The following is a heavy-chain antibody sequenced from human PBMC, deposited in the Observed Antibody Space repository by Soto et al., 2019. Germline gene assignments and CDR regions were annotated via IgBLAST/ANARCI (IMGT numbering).Heavy chain of an antibody. CDR1: GGSIGTYY. J-gene: IGHJ6*02. CDR2: IYYSGSA. V-gene: IGHV4-59*01. CDR3: ARDRAYYYDDSGYFDGMDV. D-gene: IGHD3-22*01. Sequence: SETLSLTCTVSGGSIGTYYWIWIRQPPGKGLEWIGYIYYSGSATYNPSLKSRVTISVDTSKDQFSLKLSSVTTADTAVYYCARDRAYYYDDSGYFDGMDVWGQGTTVTVSS.